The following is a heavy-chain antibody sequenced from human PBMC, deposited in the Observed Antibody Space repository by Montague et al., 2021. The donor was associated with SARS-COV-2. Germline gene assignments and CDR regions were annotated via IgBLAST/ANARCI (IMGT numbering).Heavy chain of an antibody. CDR1: SGPLSAYY. J-gene: IGHJ4*02. Sequence: SETLSLTCEVDSGPLSAYYWSWVRQPPGKGLEWIGEIHPYGHTSYNPSLMSRVTLSLGTSSNPFSLKLTSVTAADTAVYYCARGLDPKNGGDHWGQGILVIVSS. D-gene: IGHD3-16*01. V-gene: IGHV4-34*01. CDR3: ARGLDPKNGGDH. CDR2: IHPYGHT.